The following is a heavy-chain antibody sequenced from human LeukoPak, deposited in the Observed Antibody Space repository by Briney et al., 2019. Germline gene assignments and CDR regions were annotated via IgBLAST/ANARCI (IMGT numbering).Heavy chain of an antibody. Sequence: PSETLSLTCAVYGGSFSDYNWTWLRQSPQTGLEWIGEITDSGTTHSNPSLKSRVTISVDTAKYQFSLRLSSVTAADTAVYFCARGLDLDGLDSWGQGTLVTVSS. D-gene: IGHD3-22*01. J-gene: IGHJ4*02. CDR3: ARGLDLDGLDS. CDR2: ITDSGTT. CDR1: GGSFSDYN. V-gene: IGHV4-34*01.